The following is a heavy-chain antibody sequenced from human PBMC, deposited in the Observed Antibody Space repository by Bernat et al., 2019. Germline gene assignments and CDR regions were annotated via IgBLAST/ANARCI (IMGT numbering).Heavy chain of an antibody. CDR3: ARDPADSLTRIWFDP. CDR1: GFTFSDFS. J-gene: IGHJ5*02. CDR2: ISRISSHI. V-gene: IGHV3-21*05. D-gene: IGHD4-4*01. Sequence: EMQLVESGGGLVKPGGSLRLSCTASGFTFSDFSMNWVRQAPGKGLEWLSYISRISSHIYYADSGKCRFTISRGNAKSTLYLQMNSLRADDSAVYYCARDPADSLTRIWFDPWGQGTLVTVSS.